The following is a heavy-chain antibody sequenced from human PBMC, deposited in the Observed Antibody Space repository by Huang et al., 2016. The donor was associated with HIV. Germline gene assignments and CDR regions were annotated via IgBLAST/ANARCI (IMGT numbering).Heavy chain of an antibody. D-gene: IGHD2-8*02. CDR3: AKEGDTGAALGY. CDR2: IYSGGTT. V-gene: IGHV3-53*01. J-gene: IGHJ4*02. Sequence: EVQLVESGGGLIQPGGSLRLSCAASGFTVSTNYMTWVRQAQGKGREWVSLIYSGGTTYYADSGKGRFTLSRDESENTLYLHMTSLRVGDTAVYYCAKEGDTGAALGYWGQGTLVTVS. CDR1: GFTVSTNY.